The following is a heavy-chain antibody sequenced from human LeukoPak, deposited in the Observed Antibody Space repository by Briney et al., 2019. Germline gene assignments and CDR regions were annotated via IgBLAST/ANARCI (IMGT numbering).Heavy chain of an antibody. D-gene: IGHD1-7*01. CDR2: INPNSGGT. CDR3: ARDRYNWNSRYYFDY. Sequence: ASVKVSCKASGYTFTGYYMHWVRPAPGQGLEWMGWINPNSGGTNYAQKFQGRVTMTRDTSISTAYMELSRLRSDDTAVYYCARDRYNWNSRYYFDYWGQGTLATVSS. J-gene: IGHJ4*02. V-gene: IGHV1-2*02. CDR1: GYTFTGYY.